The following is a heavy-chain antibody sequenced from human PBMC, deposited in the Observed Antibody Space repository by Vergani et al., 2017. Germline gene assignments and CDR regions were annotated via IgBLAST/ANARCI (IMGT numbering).Heavy chain of an antibody. CDR2: IKSTFDRGTT. V-gene: IGHV3-15*07. Sequence: EVQLVESGGGIVKPGGSLRLPCVASGFSFRNAWMNWVRRTPGKGLEWVGRIKSTFDRGTTDYAAAVKGRFTISRDDSKNTLFLQMNGLKTEDIGVYYCTTDXRYCGDGSCYWLRDHHYYGMDVWGQGTTVTVSS. J-gene: IGHJ6*02. CDR3: TTDXRYCGDGSCYWLRDHHYYGMDV. CDR1: GFSFRNAW. D-gene: IGHD2-21*01.